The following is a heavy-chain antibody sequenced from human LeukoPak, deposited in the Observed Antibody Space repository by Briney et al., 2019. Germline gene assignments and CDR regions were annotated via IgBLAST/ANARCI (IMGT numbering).Heavy chain of an antibody. Sequence: GGSLRLSCAASGFTFSDYYMSWIRQAPGKGLEWVSYISSSGSTIYYADSVKGRFTISRDNAKNSLYLQMNSLRAEDTAVYYCARHGGHPRYDSSGYPEYYFDYWGQGTLVTVSS. D-gene: IGHD3-22*01. CDR1: GFTFSDYY. CDR3: ARHGGHPRYDSSGYPEYYFDY. J-gene: IGHJ4*02. V-gene: IGHV3-11*04. CDR2: ISSSGSTI.